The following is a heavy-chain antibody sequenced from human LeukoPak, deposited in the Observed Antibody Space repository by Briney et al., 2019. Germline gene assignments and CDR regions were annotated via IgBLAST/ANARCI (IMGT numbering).Heavy chain of an antibody. Sequence: SLRLSCAASGFTFSSYAMHWVRQAPGKGLEWVAVISYDGSNKYYADSVKGRFTISRDNSKNTLYLQMNSLRAEDTAVYYCARDCAVGFLEWLGYFDYWGQGTLATVSS. D-gene: IGHD3-3*02. V-gene: IGHV3-30-3*01. CDR3: ARDCAVGFLEWLGYFDY. CDR2: ISYDGSNK. J-gene: IGHJ4*02. CDR1: GFTFSSYA.